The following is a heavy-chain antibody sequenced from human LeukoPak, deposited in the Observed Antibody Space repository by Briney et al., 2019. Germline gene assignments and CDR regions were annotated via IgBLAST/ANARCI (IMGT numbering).Heavy chain of an antibody. CDR3: AKGPGFGVVSNLDY. D-gene: IGHD3-3*01. CDR2: VWCDGSNK. CDR1: GFTFSSYG. V-gene: IGHV3-33*03. J-gene: IGHJ4*02. Sequence: GGSLRLSCAASGFTFSSYGMHWVRQAPGKGLEWVAVVWCDGSNKYYADSVKGRFTISRDNSKNTLYLQMNSLRAEDTAVYYCAKGPGFGVVSNLDYWGQGTLVIVSS.